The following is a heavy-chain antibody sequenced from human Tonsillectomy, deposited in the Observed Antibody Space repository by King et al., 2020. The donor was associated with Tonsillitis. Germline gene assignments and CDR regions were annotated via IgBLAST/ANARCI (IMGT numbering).Heavy chain of an antibody. J-gene: IGHJ6*03. CDR1: GGTFSSYA. Sequence: QLVQSGAEVKKPGSSVKVSCKASGGTFSSYAISWVRQAPGQGLEWMGGIIPIFGTANYAQKFQGRVTITADKSTSTAYMELSSLRSEDTAVYYCARVRDCSSTSCYHYYYYYYMDVWGKGTTVTVSS. V-gene: IGHV1-69*06. CDR3: ARVRDCSSTSCYHYYYYYYMDV. CDR2: IIPIFGTA. D-gene: IGHD2-2*01.